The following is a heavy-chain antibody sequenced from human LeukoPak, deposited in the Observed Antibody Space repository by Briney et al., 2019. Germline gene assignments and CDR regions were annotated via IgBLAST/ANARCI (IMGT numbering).Heavy chain of an antibody. V-gene: IGHV1-2*02. Sequence: ASVKVSCKTSRYTFIDYYIHWMRPAPGQGLEWMGWFNPNSGDTDYAQKFQGRVAMTRDTSLSTAYRELSTLRSDDTAVYYCARLSGGVDYWGQGTLVTVSS. J-gene: IGHJ4*02. CDR2: FNPNSGDT. D-gene: IGHD3-10*01. CDR3: ARLSGGVDY. CDR1: RYTFIDYY.